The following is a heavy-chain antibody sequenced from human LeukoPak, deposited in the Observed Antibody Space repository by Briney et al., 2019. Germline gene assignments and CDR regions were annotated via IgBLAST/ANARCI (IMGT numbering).Heavy chain of an antibody. D-gene: IGHD6-13*01. Sequence: GGSLRLSCAASGFTFSSYAMSWVRQAPGKGLEWVSSISGSSSYIYYADSVKGRFTISRDNAKNSLYLQMNSLRAEDTAVYYCARDMSLDHIAAADGDYWGQGTLVTVSS. V-gene: IGHV3-21*01. CDR1: GFTFSSYA. CDR3: ARDMSLDHIAAADGDY. J-gene: IGHJ4*02. CDR2: ISGSSSYI.